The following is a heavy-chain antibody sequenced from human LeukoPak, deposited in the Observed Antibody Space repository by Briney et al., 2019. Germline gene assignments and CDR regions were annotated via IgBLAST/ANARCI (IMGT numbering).Heavy chain of an antibody. CDR1: GGSISSYY. J-gene: IGHJ6*02. Sequence: SETLSLTCTVYGGSISSYYWSWIRQPPGKGLEWIGYINYSGSTNYNPSLKSRVTISVDTSKNQFSLKLSSVTAADTAVYYCARHKRIAVARMYYYYGMDVWGQGTTVAVSS. CDR3: ARHKRIAVARMYYYYGMDV. CDR2: INYSGST. D-gene: IGHD6-19*01. V-gene: IGHV4-59*08.